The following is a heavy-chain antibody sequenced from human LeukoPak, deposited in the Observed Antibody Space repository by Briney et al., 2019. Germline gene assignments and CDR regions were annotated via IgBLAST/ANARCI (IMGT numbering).Heavy chain of an antibody. CDR2: INHSGST. D-gene: IGHD5-12*01. CDR1: GGSFSGYY. J-gene: IGHJ4*02. Sequence: SETLSLTCAVYGGSFSGYYWSWIRQPPGKGLEWIGEINHSGSTNYNPSLKSRVTISVDTSKNQFSLKLSSVTAADTAVYYCARGGLATLKRYFDYWGQGTLVTVSS. V-gene: IGHV4-34*01. CDR3: ARGGLATLKRYFDY.